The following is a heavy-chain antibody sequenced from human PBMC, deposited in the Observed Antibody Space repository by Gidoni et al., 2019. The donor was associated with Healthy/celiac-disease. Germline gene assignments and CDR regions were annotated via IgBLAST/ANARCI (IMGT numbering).Heavy chain of an antibody. V-gene: IGHV4-34*01. CDR2: INHSGST. J-gene: IGHJ6*02. D-gene: IGHD6-13*01. Sequence: QVQLQQWGAGLFKPSETLSLPSAVYVGSFSCYYWRWTRQPPGKGMGWIGEINHSGSTNYNPSLKSRVTISVDTSKNQFSLKLSSVTAADTAVYYCARGGAAAGESRYYGMDVWGQGTTVTVSS. CDR1: VGSFSCYY. CDR3: ARGGAAAGESRYYGMDV.